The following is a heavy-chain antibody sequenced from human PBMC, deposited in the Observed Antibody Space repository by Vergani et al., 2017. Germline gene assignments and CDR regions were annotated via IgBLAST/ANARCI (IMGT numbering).Heavy chain of an antibody. Sequence: QVQLQESGPGLVRPSQTLSLTCTVSGGSISSGSNYWSWFRQPAGKGLEWIGRFYTGGGTSYNPSLKSRFTISVDTSKNQFSLQLSSVTAADTAVYYCARDPLYSTTWPFLLLDMDVWGQGTTFTFSS. D-gene: IGHD6-13*01. CDR3: ARDPLYSTTWPFLLLDMDV. J-gene: IGHJ6*02. V-gene: IGHV4-61*02. CDR2: FYTGGGT. CDR1: GGSISSGSNY.